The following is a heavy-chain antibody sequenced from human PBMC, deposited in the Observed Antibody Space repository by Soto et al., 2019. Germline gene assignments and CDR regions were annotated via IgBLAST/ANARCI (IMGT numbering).Heavy chain of an antibody. CDR3: ARFMSYYYDSSGYYASD. J-gene: IGHJ4*02. D-gene: IGHD3-22*01. Sequence: QVQLVQSGAEVKKPGASVKVSCKASGYTFTSYGISWVRQAPGQGLEWMGWISAYNGNTNYAQKVQGRDTMTTGTSTSTAYMELRSLRSDVTAVYYCARFMSYYYDSSGYYASDWGQGTLVTVSS. V-gene: IGHV1-18*01. CDR1: GYTFTSYG. CDR2: ISAYNGNT.